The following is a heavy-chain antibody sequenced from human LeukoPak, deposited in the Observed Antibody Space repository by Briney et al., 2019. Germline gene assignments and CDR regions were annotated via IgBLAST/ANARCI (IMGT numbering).Heavy chain of an antibody. Sequence: PSETLPLTCTVSGGSISSYYWSWIRQPPGKGLEWIGYIYYSGSTNYNPSLKSRVTISVDTSKNQFSLKLSSVTAADTAVYYCARVEAYGDYSFDYWGQGTLVTVSS. CDR2: IYYSGST. CDR3: ARVEAYGDYSFDY. D-gene: IGHD4-17*01. V-gene: IGHV4-59*01. CDR1: GGSISSYY. J-gene: IGHJ4*02.